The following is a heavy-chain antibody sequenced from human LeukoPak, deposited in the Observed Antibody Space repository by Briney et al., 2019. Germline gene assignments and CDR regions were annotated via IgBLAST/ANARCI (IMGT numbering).Heavy chain of an antibody. CDR1: GYTFTGYY. CDR2: INPNSGGT. V-gene: IGHV1-2*02. CDR3: ARGLREHIVVVTTWDWFDP. J-gene: IGHJ5*02. Sequence: ASVKVSCKASGYTFTGYYMHWVRQAPGQGLEWMGWINPNSGGTNYAQKFQGRVTMTRDTSISTAYMELSRLRSEDTAVYYCARGLREHIVVVTTWDWFDPWGQGTLVTVSS. D-gene: IGHD2-21*02.